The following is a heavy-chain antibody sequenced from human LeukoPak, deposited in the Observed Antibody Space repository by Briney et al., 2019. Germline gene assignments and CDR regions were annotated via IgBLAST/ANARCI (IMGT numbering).Heavy chain of an antibody. CDR2: IYHSGST. CDR3: ARDKPTSSSWYSIRDYYYGMDV. V-gene: IGHV4-30-2*01. D-gene: IGHD6-13*01. CDR1: GGSISSGGYS. J-gene: IGHJ6*02. Sequence: SETLSLTCAVSGGSISSGGYSWSWIRQPPGKGLEWIGYIYHSGSTYYNPSLKSRVTISVDTSKNQFSLKLSSVTAADTAVYYCARDKPTSSSWYSIRDYYYGMDVWGQGTTVTVSS.